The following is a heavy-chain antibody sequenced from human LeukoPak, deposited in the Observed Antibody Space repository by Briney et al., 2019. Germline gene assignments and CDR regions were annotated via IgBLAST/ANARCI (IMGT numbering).Heavy chain of an antibody. CDR2: IYSSGST. J-gene: IGHJ4*02. V-gene: IGHV4-39*01. CDR1: GGSISSSSYY. D-gene: IGHD3-3*01. Sequence: SETLSLTCTVSGGSISSSSYYWGWIRQPPGKGLEWIGSIYSSGSTYHNPSLKSRVTISVDTSKNQFSLKLSSVTAADTAMYYCATNEWSGYYFEYWGQGTLVPVSS. CDR3: ATNEWSGYYFEY.